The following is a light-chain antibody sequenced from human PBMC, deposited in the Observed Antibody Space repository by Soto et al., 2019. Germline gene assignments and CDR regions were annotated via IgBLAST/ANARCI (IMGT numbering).Light chain of an antibody. V-gene: IGKV3-15*01. CDR3: QQYNSWPLT. CDR1: QSVRGN. CDR2: GAS. Sequence: EIVLTQSPATLSVSPGERATLSCRASQSVRGNLAWYQQKPGQAPRLLMYGASTWATGIPARFSGSGSGTEFTLTISSLQSEDFAVYYCQQYNSWPLTFGGGTKVDIK. J-gene: IGKJ4*01.